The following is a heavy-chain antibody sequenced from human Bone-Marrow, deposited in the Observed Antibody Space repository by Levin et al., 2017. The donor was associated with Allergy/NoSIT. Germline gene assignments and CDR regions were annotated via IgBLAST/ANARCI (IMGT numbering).Heavy chain of an antibody. J-gene: IGHJ6*02. CDR2: INSDGSTI. CDR1: GFTFNNYW. Sequence: GGSLRLSCAASGFTFNNYWMHWVRQAPGKGLVWVSRINSDGSTISYADSVKGRFTISRDNAKNTLYLQMNSLRVEDTAVYYCVRGRPAMDNGYYNYYGMDVWGQGTTVSVSS. V-gene: IGHV3-74*01. D-gene: IGHD1-1*01. CDR3: VRGRPAMDNGYYNYYGMDV.